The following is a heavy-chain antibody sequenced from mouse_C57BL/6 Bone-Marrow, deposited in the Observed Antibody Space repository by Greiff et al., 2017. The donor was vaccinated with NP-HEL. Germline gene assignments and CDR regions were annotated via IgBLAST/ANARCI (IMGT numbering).Heavy chain of an antibody. D-gene: IGHD1-1*01. V-gene: IGHV1-7*01. CDR1: GYTFTSYW. J-gene: IGHJ4*01. CDR2: INPSSGYT. CDR3: ARWLITSVGAQYYYAMDD. Sequence: QVQLQQSGAELGKPGASVKLSCKASGYTFTSYWMHWVKQRPGPGLEWIGNINPSSGYTKYNQKFKDKATLTVDKSSSTAYMQLSSLTSEDSAVYYGARWLITSVGAQYYYAMDDWGQGTSVTVSS.